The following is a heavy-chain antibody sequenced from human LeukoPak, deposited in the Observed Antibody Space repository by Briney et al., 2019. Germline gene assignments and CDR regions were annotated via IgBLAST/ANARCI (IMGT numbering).Heavy chain of an antibody. CDR2: IYYSGGT. D-gene: IGHD3-9*01. Sequence: SETLSLTCTVSGGSISSYHWSWIRQPPGKGLEWLGYIYYSGGTNYNPSLKSRVTISVDTSKNQFSLKLSSVTAADTAVYYCASYDILTGYYSYWGQGTLVTVSS. V-gene: IGHV4-59*01. CDR3: ASYDILTGYYSY. J-gene: IGHJ4*02. CDR1: GGSISSYH.